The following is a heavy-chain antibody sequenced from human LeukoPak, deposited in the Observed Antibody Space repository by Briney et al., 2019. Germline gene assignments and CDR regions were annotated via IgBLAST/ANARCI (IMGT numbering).Heavy chain of an antibody. J-gene: IGHJ6*02. CDR3: ARGGGLDV. Sequence: GGSLRLSCAASGFTFTNYPMNWARQAPGKGLEWVASINHNGNVNYYVDSVKGRFTISRDNAKNSLYLQMSNLRAEDTAVYFCARGGGLDVWGQGATVTVSS. CDR1: GFTFTNYP. CDR2: INHNGNVN. D-gene: IGHD3-16*01. V-gene: IGHV3-7*03.